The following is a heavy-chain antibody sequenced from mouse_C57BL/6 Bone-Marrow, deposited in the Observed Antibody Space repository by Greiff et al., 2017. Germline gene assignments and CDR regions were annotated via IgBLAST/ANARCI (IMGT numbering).Heavy chain of an antibody. D-gene: IGHD1-1*01. V-gene: IGHV1-69*01. Sequence: QVQLQQPGAELVMPGASVKLSCKASGYTFTSYWMHWVKQRPGQGLEWIGEIDPSDSYTNYNQKFKGKSTLTVDKSSSPAYMQLSSLTSEYSAVYYCARRYYGNYFDYWGQGTTLT. CDR3: ARRYYGNYFDY. J-gene: IGHJ2*01. CDR2: IDPSDSYT. CDR1: GYTFTSYW.